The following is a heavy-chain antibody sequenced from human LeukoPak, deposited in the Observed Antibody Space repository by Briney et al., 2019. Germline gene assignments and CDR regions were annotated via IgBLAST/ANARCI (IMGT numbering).Heavy chain of an antibody. D-gene: IGHD3-10*01. CDR2: IKQDGSEK. Sequence: PGGSLRLSCAASGFTFSSYWMSWVRQAPGKGLEWVANIKQDGSEKYYVDSVKGRITISRDNAKNSLYLQMNSLRAEDTAVYYCAKVVVTMVRGVIMQYYFDYWGQGTLVTVSS. V-gene: IGHV3-7*03. CDR3: AKVVVTMVRGVIMQYYFDY. J-gene: IGHJ4*02. CDR1: GFTFSSYW.